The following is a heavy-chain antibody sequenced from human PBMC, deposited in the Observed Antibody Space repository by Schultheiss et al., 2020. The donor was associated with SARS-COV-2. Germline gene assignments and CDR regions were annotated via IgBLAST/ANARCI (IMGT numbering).Heavy chain of an antibody. CDR1: TGSISTGDYY. J-gene: IGHJ5*02. Sequence: SETLSLTCTVSTGSISTGDYYWSWIRQPPGKGLEWIGYIYHSGSTYYTPSLKSRVTISVDTSKNQFSLRLSSVTAADTAVYYCARGLNFAYSSSYNWFDPWGQGTLVTVSS. CDR3: ARGLNFAYSSSYNWFDP. V-gene: IGHV4-30-4*01. D-gene: IGHD6-6*01. CDR2: IYHSGST.